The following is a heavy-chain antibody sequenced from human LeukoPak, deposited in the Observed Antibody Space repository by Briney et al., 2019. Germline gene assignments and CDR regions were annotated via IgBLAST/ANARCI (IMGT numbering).Heavy chain of an antibody. V-gene: IGHV4-38-2*01. CDR3: ARGPYSYDSSGAFDI. CDR2: MHHSGIT. J-gene: IGHJ3*02. D-gene: IGHD3-22*01. Sequence: SETLSLTCAVYGHSMTSGYYWGWIRQPPGEGLEWIGSMHHSGITYYNPSLKSRVTISIDTSKSQLSLKVNSVTAADTAVYFCARGPYSYDSSGAFDIWGQGTMVTVSS. CDR1: GHSMTSGYY.